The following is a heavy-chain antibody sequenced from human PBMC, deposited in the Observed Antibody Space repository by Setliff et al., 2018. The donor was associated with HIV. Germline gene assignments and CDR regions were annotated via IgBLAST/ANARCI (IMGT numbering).Heavy chain of an antibody. J-gene: IGHJ4*02. D-gene: IGHD1-26*01. CDR3: ARGGTSGSYLPRYFDY. CDR1: GFTFSRHW. CDR2: IKEDGSEA. Sequence: PGGSLRLSCVASGFTFSRHWMTWVRQAPGKGLERVGNIKEDGSEAFYVDSVKGRFTISRDNAKNSLYLQMKSLTVDDTAIYYCARGGTSGSYLPRYFDYWGQGTLVTVSS. V-gene: IGHV3-7*01.